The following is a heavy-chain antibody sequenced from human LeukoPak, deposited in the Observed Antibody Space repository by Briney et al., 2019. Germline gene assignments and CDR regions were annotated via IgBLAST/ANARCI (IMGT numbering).Heavy chain of an antibody. V-gene: IGHV4-59*01. Sequence: PETLSLTCTVSGGSISSSYWSWIRQPPGKGLEWIGYIYYSGSTNYNPSLKSRVTISVDTSKNQLSLKLSSVTAADTAVYYCASVGYADYWGQGTLVTVSS. CDR3: ASVGYADY. CDR1: GGSISSSY. D-gene: IGHD1-1*01. J-gene: IGHJ4*02. CDR2: IYYSGST.